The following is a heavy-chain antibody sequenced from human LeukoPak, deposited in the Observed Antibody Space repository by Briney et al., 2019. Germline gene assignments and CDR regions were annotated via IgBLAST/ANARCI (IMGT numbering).Heavy chain of an antibody. CDR2: ISWNSGRI. CDR3: ARGDGYENFDS. J-gene: IGHJ4*02. V-gene: IGHV3-9*01. D-gene: IGHD5-24*01. CDR1: GFTFDDYV. Sequence: PGGSLRLSCAASGFTFDDYVMHWVRQAPGKGLEWVSGISWNSGRIGYADSVKGRFTISRDNAKNSLYLQMNSLRDDDTALYFCARGDGYENFDSWGQGTLVTVSS.